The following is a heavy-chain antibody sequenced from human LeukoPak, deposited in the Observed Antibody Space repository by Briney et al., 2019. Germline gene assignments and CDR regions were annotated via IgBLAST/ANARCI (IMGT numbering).Heavy chain of an antibody. V-gene: IGHV5-51*01. J-gene: IGHJ4*02. D-gene: IGHD6-19*01. CDR3: ARLRKYSSGWYYEY. Sequence: GESLKISCKGSGYSFSRNWIGWVRQMPGKGLESMGIIYPGNSDTRYSPSFQGQVTISVDKSISTAYLQWSSLKASDTAMYYCARLRKYSSGWYYEYWGQGTLVTVSS. CDR2: IYPGNSDT. CDR1: GYSFSRNW.